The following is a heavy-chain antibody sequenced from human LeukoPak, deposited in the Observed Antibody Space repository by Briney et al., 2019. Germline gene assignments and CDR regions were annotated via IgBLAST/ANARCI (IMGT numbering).Heavy chain of an antibody. Sequence: PGVSLRLSCAASGFTFSSYGMNWVRQAPGKGLEWVSSISSSSSYIYYADSVKGRFTISRDNAKNSLYLQMNSLRAEDTAVYYCARVGGYCGSGSQGYYWGQGTLVTVSS. CDR1: GFTFSSYG. J-gene: IGHJ4*02. CDR3: ARVGGYCGSGSQGYY. V-gene: IGHV3-21*01. D-gene: IGHD3-10*01. CDR2: ISSSSSYI.